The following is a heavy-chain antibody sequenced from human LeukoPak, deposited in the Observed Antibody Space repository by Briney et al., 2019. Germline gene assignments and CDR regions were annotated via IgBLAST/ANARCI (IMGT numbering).Heavy chain of an antibody. CDR1: GGSISSYY. J-gene: IGHJ6*02. Sequence: PSETLSLTCTVSGGSISSYYWSWIRQPPGKGLEWIGCIYYSGSTNYNPSLKSRVTISVDTSKNQFSLKLSSVTAADTAVYYCAKDGEPYYYDSSGSYYYYGMDVWGQGTTVTVSS. CDR2: IYYSGST. V-gene: IGHV4-59*01. CDR3: AKDGEPYYYDSSGSYYYYGMDV. D-gene: IGHD3-22*01.